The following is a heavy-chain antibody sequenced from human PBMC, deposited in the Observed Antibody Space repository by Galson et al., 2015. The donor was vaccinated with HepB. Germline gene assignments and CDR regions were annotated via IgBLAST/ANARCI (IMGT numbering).Heavy chain of an antibody. J-gene: IGHJ6*02. CDR2: IKQDGSEK. Sequence: SLRLSCAASGFSFSSYWMSWVRQAPGKGLEWVANIKQDGSEKYYVDSVKGRFTISRDNAKNSLYLQMNSLRAEDTAVYYCARDEGLFGYDYYYGLDVWGQGTTVTVSS. CDR1: GFSFSSYW. D-gene: IGHD2-2*01. V-gene: IGHV3-7*01. CDR3: ARDEGLFGYDYYYGLDV.